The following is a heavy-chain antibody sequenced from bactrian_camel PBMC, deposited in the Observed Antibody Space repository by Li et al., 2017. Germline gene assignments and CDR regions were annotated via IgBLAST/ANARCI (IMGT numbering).Heavy chain of an antibody. Sequence: VQLVESGGDLVQPGGSLRLSCSASGFQFADYPMSWVRQAPGEGLEWVAQIAYDGWVSRYHDSAKGRFAISKDNVKNTMYLQMDSLKSDDTALYYCTTGGINQGFNNWGQGTQVTVS. CDR2: IAYDGWVS. J-gene: IGHJ4*01. V-gene: IGHV3-1*01. D-gene: IGHD7*01. CDR3: TTGGINQGFNN. CDR1: GFQFADYP.